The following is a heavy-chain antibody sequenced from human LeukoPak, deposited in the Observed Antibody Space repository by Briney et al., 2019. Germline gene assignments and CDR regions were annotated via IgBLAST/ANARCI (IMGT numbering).Heavy chain of an antibody. CDR3: AKEDDGVAARPFDN. CDR1: GFTFSSYA. J-gene: IGHJ4*02. D-gene: IGHD6-6*01. CDR2: ISGSGGST. Sequence: PAGGSLRLSCAASGFTFSSYAMSWVRQAPGKGLEWVSAISGSGGSTYYADSVKGRCTISRDNSKNALYLQMNSLRAEDTDVYYCAKEDDGVAARPFDNWGQGTLVTVSS. V-gene: IGHV3-23*01.